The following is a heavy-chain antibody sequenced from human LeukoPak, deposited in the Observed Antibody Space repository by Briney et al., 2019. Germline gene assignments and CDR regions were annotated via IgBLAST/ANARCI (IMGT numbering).Heavy chain of an antibody. Sequence: SETLSLTCSVSGCSISSNDWSWIRQPPGKGLEWIGIIYYSGSTNYNPSLKIRGTISVGKSKNQLPLKLSSVTAADTAVYYCARIQQQMVPFGYWGQGILVTVSS. CDR3: ARIQQQMVPFGY. V-gene: IGHV4-59*01. CDR2: IYYSGST. D-gene: IGHD6-13*01. J-gene: IGHJ4*02. CDR1: GCSISSND.